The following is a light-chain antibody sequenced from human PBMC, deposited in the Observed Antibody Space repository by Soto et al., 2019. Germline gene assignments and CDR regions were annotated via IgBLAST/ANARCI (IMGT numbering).Light chain of an antibody. J-gene: IGKJ1*01. V-gene: IGKV3-20*01. CDR2: GAS. CDR3: QQYGNSRWT. Sequence: EIVLTQSPGTLSLSPGERATLSCRASRSVSSRYLAWYQQKPGQAPRLLISGASTRATGIPDRFSGSGSGTDFTLTISRLEPEDFAVYYCQQYGNSRWTFGQGTKVDIK. CDR1: RSVSSRY.